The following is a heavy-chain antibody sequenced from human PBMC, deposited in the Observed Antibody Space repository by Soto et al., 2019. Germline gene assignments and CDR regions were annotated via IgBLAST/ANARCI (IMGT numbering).Heavy chain of an antibody. CDR1: GDSVSSNNAA. D-gene: IGHD6-6*01. CDR2: TYYRSKWYN. V-gene: IGHV6-1*01. CDR3: ARAKEYSGSSGMDV. Sequence: SQTLSLTCAISGDSVSSNNAAWNWIRQSPSRGLEWLGRTYYRSKWYNDYAVSVKSRISFNPDTSKNQFSLQMKSVIPEDTAVYYCARAKEYSGSSGMDVWGQGTTVTVSS. J-gene: IGHJ6*02.